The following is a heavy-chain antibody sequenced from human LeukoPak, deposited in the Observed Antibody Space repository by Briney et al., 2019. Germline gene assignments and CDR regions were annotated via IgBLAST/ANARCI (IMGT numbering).Heavy chain of an antibody. CDR3: ARGGSSGYLYFDY. CDR1: GGSISSGGYY. J-gene: IGHJ4*02. V-gene: IGHV4-31*03. Sequence: SETLSLTCTVSGGSISSGGYYWSWIRQHPGKGLEWIGYICYSGSTYYNPSLKSRVTISVDTSKNQFSLKLSSVTAADTAVYYCARGGSSGYLYFDYWGQRTVVPLSS. CDR2: ICYSGST. D-gene: IGHD3-22*01.